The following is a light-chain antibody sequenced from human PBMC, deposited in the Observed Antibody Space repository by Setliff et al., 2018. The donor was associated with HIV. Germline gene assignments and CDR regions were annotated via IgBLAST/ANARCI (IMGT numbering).Light chain of an antibody. J-gene: IGLJ1*01. CDR3: CSYAGSYTYV. V-gene: IGLV2-11*01. Sequence: SALTQPRSVSGSPGQSVTISCTGTSSDVGGYNYVSWYQQHPGKAPKMMIYDVSTRPSGVPDRFSGSKSGNTASLTISGLQTEDEADYYCCSYAGSYTYVFGTGTKVTVL. CDR1: SSDVGGYNY. CDR2: DVS.